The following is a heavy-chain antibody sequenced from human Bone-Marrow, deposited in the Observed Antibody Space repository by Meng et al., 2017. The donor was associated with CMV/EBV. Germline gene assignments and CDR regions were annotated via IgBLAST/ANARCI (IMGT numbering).Heavy chain of an antibody. D-gene: IGHD2-15*01. V-gene: IGHV3-23*01. Sequence: GESLKISCAASGFTFSSYAMSWVRQAPGKGLEWVSAISGSGGSTYYADSVKGRFTISRDNSKNTLYLQMNSLRAEDTAVYYCTKRRLSVVGYFDSCGTGTLFPVS. CDR1: GFTFSSYA. J-gene: IGHJ4*02. CDR3: TKRRLSVVGYFDS. CDR2: ISGSGGST.